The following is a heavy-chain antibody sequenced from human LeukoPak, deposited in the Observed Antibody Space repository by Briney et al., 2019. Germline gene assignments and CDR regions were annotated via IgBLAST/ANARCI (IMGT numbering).Heavy chain of an antibody. D-gene: IGHD2-21*02. CDR3: ARAKVTASPHDY. CDR2: ISAYNGNT. CDR1: GYTFTGYY. J-gene: IGHJ4*02. Sequence: ASVKVSFKASGYTFTGYYMHWVRQAPGQGLEWMGWISAYNGNTNYAQKLQGRVTMTTDTSMSTAYMELRSLRSDDTAVYYCARAKVTASPHDYWGQGTLVTVSS. V-gene: IGHV1-18*04.